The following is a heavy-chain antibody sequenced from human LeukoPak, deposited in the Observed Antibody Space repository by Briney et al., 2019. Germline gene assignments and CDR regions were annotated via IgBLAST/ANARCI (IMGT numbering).Heavy chain of an antibody. Sequence: PSETLSLTCTVSGGSITIYYWSWIRQPAGKGLEWIGRIYTSGSTNYNPSLKSRVTMSVDTSKNQFSLKLSSVTAADTAVYYCARPGWTVAGQEFDYWGQGTLVTVSS. J-gene: IGHJ4*02. D-gene: IGHD6-19*01. V-gene: IGHV4-4*07. CDR1: GGSITIYY. CDR2: IYTSGST. CDR3: ARPGWTVAGQEFDY.